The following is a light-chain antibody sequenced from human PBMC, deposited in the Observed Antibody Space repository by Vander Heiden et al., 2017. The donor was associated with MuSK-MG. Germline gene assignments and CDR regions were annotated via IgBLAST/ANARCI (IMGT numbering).Light chain of an antibody. J-gene: IGKJ2*01. CDR1: QGISSY. CDR3: RQLNSDPQT. V-gene: IGKV1-9*01. CDR2: AAS. Sequence: DMQLTQAPSFLSASVGDRVTITCRASQGISSYLAWYQQKPGKAPKLLIYAASTLYIGVPSRFSGNGSARELTLTISSLQPADFATYYSRQLNSDPQTFGEGTKLEIK.